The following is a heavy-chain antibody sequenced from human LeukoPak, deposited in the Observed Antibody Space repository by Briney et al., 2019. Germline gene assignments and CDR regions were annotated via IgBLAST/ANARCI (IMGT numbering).Heavy chain of an antibody. Sequence: SETLSLTCTVSGGSLTSTSHYWDWVRQPPGKGLEWLGSIYSSGSTYYNPSLKSRVTVSFDTSRNQFSLSLTSVTAADTAVYYCTKRRGYSFGFDYYYMDVWGKGTTVTISS. J-gene: IGHJ6*03. CDR3: TKRRGYSFGFDYYYMDV. CDR2: IYSSGST. D-gene: IGHD5-18*01. CDR1: GGSLTSTSHY. V-gene: IGHV4-39*01.